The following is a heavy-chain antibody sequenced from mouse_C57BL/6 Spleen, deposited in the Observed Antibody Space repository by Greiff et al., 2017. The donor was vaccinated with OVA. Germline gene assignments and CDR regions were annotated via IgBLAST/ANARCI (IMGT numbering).Heavy chain of an antibody. CDR1: GYTFTSYW. CDR2: IDPSDSET. Sequence: QVQLKEPGAELVRPGSSVKLSCKASGYTFTSYWMHWVKQRPIQGLEWIGNIDPSDSETHYNQKFKDKATLTVDKSSSTAYMQLSSLTSEDSAVYDCARESFDYGSSFDYWGQGTTLTVSS. CDR3: ARESFDYGSSFDY. D-gene: IGHD1-1*01. V-gene: IGHV1-52*01. J-gene: IGHJ2*01.